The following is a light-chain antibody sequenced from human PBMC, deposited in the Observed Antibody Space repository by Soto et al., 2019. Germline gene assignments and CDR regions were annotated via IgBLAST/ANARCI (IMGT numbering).Light chain of an antibody. Sequence: IALRRSPASPSPSPQNRATLSCRASQSVNSDLAWYQQKPGQAPRLLIYAASTRATGIPARCSGGGSGTEFTLISICLFQAEDGIRDCSTF. CDR3: ST. CDR2: AAS. CDR1: QSVNSD. V-gene: IGKV3-15*01. J-gene: IGKJ4*02.